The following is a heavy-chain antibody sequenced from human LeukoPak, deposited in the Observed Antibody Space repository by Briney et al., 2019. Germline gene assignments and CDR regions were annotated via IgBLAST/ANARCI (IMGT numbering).Heavy chain of an antibody. CDR1: GYTFTSYY. Sequence: ASVKVSCKASGYTFTSYYMHWVRQAPGQGLEWMGIINPSGGSTSYAQKFQGRVTMTRDTSTSTVYMELSSLRSEDTAVYYCARGANYCTNGVCSPFYWGQGTLVTVSS. V-gene: IGHV1-46*01. CDR2: INPSGGST. D-gene: IGHD2-8*01. CDR3: ARGANYCTNGVCSPFY. J-gene: IGHJ4*02.